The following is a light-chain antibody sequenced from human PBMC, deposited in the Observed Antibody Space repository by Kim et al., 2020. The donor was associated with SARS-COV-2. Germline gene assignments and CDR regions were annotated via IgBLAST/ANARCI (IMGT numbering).Light chain of an antibody. Sequence: EIVLTQSPATLSLSPGKRATFSWRAIQSVSSYLAWYLHKPGQAPRLLIYDASNRATGIPARFSGSGSGTDFTLTISGQEPEDFAVYYCQQRSNWTPFAFCAGTNVHIK. CDR1: QSVSSY. V-gene: IGKV3-11*01. J-gene: IGKJ3*01. CDR3: QQRSNWTPFA. CDR2: DAS.